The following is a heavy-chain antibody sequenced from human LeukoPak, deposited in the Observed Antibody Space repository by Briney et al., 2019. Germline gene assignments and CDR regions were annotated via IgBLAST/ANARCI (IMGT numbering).Heavy chain of an antibody. CDR1: GFTFTSSA. V-gene: IGHV1-58*01. CDR3: AADNSSSSAYYMDV. J-gene: IGHJ6*03. CDR2: IVVGSGNT. D-gene: IGHD6-6*01. Sequence: SVTVSCTASGFTFTSSAVQWVRQARGQRLEWIGWIVVGSGNTNYAQKFQERVTITRDMSTSTAYMELSSLRSEDTAVYYCAADNSSSSAYYMDVWGKGTTVTVSS.